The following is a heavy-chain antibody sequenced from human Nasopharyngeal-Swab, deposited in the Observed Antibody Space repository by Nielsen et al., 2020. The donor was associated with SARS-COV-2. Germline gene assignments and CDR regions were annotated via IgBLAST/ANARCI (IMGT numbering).Heavy chain of an antibody. V-gene: IGHV1-69*13. J-gene: IGHJ6*02. D-gene: IGHD2-15*01. Sequence: SVKVSCKASGGIFSSYAISWVRQAPGQGLEWMGGIIPIFGTANYAQKFQGRVTITADESTSTAYMELSSLRSEDTAVYYCAREHIVVVVAATPIYYYYGMDVWGQGTTVTVSS. CDR3: AREHIVVVVAATPIYYYYGMDV. CDR2: IIPIFGTA. CDR1: GGIFSSYA.